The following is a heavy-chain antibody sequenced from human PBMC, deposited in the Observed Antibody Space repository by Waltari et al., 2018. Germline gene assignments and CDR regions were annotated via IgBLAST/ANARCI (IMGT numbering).Heavy chain of an antibody. CDR2: ISYDGSNK. CDR1: GFTFSSYA. CDR3: ARDLWLARRNFDY. D-gene: IGHD6-19*01. J-gene: IGHJ4*02. Sequence: QVQLVESGGGVVQPGRSLRRSCAASGFTFSSYAMPWVRQAPGKGREWVAVISYDGSNKNYADSVKGRFTISRDNSKNTLYLQMNSLRAEDTAVYYCARDLWLARRNFDYWGQGTLVTVSS. V-gene: IGHV3-30*04.